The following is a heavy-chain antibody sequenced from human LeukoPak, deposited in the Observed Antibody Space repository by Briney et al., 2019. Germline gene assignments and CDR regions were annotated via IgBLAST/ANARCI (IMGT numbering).Heavy chain of an antibody. Sequence: GGSLRLSCAASGFTFSSYEMNWVRQAPGKGLEWVSSISSSSSYIYYADSVKGRFTISRDNAKNSLYLQMNSLRAEDTAVYYCASFGATAVASDYWGQGTLVTVSS. CDR1: GFTFSSYE. V-gene: IGHV3-21*01. CDR3: ASFGATAVASDY. CDR2: ISSSSSYI. J-gene: IGHJ4*02. D-gene: IGHD6-19*01.